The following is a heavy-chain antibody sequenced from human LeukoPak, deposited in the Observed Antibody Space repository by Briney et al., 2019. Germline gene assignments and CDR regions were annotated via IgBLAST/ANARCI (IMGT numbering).Heavy chain of an antibody. D-gene: IGHD3-10*01. CDR3: ARGNVLLWFGESSTNWFDP. V-gene: IGHV1-46*01. Sequence: ASVKVSCKASGYTFTSYYMHWVRQAPGQGLEWMGIINPSGGSTSYAQKFQGRVTMTRNTSISTAYMELSSLRSEDTAVYYCARGNVLLWFGESSTNWFDPWGQGTLVTVSS. CDR1: GYTFTSYY. CDR2: INPSGGST. J-gene: IGHJ5*02.